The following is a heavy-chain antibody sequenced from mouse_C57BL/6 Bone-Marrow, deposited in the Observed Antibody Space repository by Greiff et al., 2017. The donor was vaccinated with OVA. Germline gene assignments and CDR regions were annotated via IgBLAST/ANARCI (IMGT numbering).Heavy chain of an antibody. Sequence: EVQLQQSGPELVKPGASVKISCKASGYTFTDYYMNWVKQSHGKSLEWLGDINPNNGGTSYNQKFKGKATLTVDKSSSTAYMELRSLTSEDSAVYYCARLADGYYWYFDVWGTGTTVTVSS. D-gene: IGHD2-3*01. CDR1: GYTFTDYY. CDR3: ARLADGYYWYFDV. V-gene: IGHV1-26*01. CDR2: INPNNGGT. J-gene: IGHJ1*03.